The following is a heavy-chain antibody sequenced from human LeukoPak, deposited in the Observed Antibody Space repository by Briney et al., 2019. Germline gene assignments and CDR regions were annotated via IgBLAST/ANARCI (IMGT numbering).Heavy chain of an antibody. V-gene: IGHV1-8*02. J-gene: IGHJ5*02. CDR2: INPNSGNT. CDR3: ARGPTYYDFWSGYYSALVWFDP. D-gene: IGHD3-3*01. Sequence: ASVKVSCKASGYTFTGYYMHWVRQAPGQGLEWMGWINPNSGNTGYAQKFQGRVTMTRNTSISTAYMELSSLRSEDTAVYYCARGPTYYDFWSGYYSALVWFDPWGQGTLVTVSS. CDR1: GYTFTGYY.